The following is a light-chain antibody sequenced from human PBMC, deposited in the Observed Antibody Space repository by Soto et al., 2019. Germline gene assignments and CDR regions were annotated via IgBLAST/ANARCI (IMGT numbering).Light chain of an antibody. V-gene: IGKV3D-15*01. CDR2: GAS. CDR1: QSISRN. J-gene: IGKJ5*01. Sequence: EIVMTQSPVTLSVSPGERATLSCRASQSISRNLAWYQQKLGQAPRLLIYGASTRATGIPARFSGSGSGTDFTLTISSLEPEDSAVYYCQQRNIWPPVTFGQGTRLEIK. CDR3: QQRNIWPPVT.